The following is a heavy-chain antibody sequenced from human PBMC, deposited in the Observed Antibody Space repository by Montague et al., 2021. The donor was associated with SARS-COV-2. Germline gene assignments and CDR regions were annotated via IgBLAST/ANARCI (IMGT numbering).Heavy chain of an antibody. CDR1: GFTFSSYA. Sequence: SLRLSLSASGFTFSSYAMHWVRQAPGKGLEWVAVISYDGSNKYYADSVKGRFTISRDNSKSTLFLQMNSLRAEDTAVYYCAKDIHIVVVTGMDVWGQGTTVTVSS. D-gene: IGHD2-21*02. CDR2: ISYDGSNK. CDR3: AKDIHIVVVTGMDV. V-gene: IGHV3-30*04. J-gene: IGHJ6*02.